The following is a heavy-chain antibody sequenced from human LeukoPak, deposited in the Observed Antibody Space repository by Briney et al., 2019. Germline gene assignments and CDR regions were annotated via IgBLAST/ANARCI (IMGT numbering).Heavy chain of an antibody. Sequence: PGGSLRLSCVASGFTSSSYAMSWVRQAPGKGLEWVSAISGSGGSTYYADSVKGRFTISRDNSKNTLYLQMNSLRAEDTAVYYCAKDSSGSYYRSAFDYWGQGTLVTVSS. J-gene: IGHJ4*02. V-gene: IGHV3-23*01. CDR1: GFTSSSYA. CDR3: AKDSSGSYYRSAFDY. D-gene: IGHD1-26*01. CDR2: ISGSGGST.